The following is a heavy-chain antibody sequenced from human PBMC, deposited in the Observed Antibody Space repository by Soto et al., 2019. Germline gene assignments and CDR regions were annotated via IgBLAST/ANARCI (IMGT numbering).Heavy chain of an antibody. J-gene: IGHJ3*02. Sequence: GGSLRLSCAASGFTFSNYAMTWVRQAPGKGLEWVSIIDSSGGSTYYADSVKGRFTISRDNSKNTLYLQMNSLRVEDTAAYYCAKDRVNWNNGAFDIWGQGAVVTVS. CDR2: IDSSGGST. D-gene: IGHD1-20*01. V-gene: IGHV3-23*01. CDR1: GFTFSNYA. CDR3: AKDRVNWNNGAFDI.